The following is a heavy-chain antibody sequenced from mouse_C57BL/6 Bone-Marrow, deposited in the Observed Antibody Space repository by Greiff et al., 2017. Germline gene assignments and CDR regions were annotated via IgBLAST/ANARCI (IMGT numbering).Heavy chain of an antibody. CDR3: ARYRDV. Sequence: QVHVKQPGAELVKPGASVKLSCKASGYTFTSYWMHWVKQRPGQGLEWIGMIHPNSGSTNYNEKFKSKATLTVDTSSSTAYMQLSSLTSEDSAVYDCARYRDVWGTGTTVTVSS. CDR2: IHPNSGST. J-gene: IGHJ1*03. CDR1: GYTFTSYW. V-gene: IGHV1-64*01.